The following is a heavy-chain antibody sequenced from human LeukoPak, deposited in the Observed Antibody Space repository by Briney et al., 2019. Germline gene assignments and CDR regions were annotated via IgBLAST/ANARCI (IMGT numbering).Heavy chain of an antibody. V-gene: IGHV1-2*02. CDR1: GYTFTGYY. Sequence: ASVKVSCKASGYTFTGYYMNWVRQAPGQGLEWMGWINPNSGGTKYAQQSQGRVTMTRDTSISTAYMELSRLRSDDTAVYYCARVAAYANSGAPAFDPWGQGTLVTVSS. J-gene: IGHJ5*02. D-gene: IGHD2-2*01. CDR3: ARVAAYANSGAPAFDP. CDR2: INPNSGGT.